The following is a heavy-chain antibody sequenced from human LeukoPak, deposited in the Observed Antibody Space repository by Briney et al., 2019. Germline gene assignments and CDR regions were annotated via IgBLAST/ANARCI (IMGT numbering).Heavy chain of an antibody. CDR1: GGSFSGYY. CDR2: INHSGST. J-gene: IGHJ6*03. Sequence: SETLSLTCAVYGGSFSGYYWSWIRQPPGKGLEWIGEINHSGSTNYNPSLKSRVTISVATSKNQFSLKLSSVTAADTAVYYCASTISGYSSSWYYYYYYMDVWGKGTTVTVSS. D-gene: IGHD6-13*01. V-gene: IGHV4-34*01. CDR3: ASTISGYSSSWYYYYYYMDV.